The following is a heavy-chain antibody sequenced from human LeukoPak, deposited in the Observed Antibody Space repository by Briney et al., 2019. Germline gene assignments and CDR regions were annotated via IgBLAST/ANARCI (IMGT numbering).Heavy chain of an antibody. J-gene: IGHJ4*02. D-gene: IGHD3-22*01. Sequence: GGSLRLSCAASGFTVSNNYMSWVRQAPGKGLEWVSVIYSAGGTYYADSVKGRFTISRDNSKNTLYLQMNSLRVEDPAVYHCARDSSGPAYWGQGTLVTVSS. V-gene: IGHV3-66*01. CDR1: GFTVSNNY. CDR3: ARDSSGPAY. CDR2: IYSAGGT.